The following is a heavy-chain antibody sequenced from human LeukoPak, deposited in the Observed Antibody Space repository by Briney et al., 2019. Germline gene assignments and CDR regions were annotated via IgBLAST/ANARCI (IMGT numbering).Heavy chain of an antibody. Sequence: EASVKVSCKASGGTFSSYAISWVRQAPGQGLEWMGWISAYNGNTNYAQKLQGRVTMTTDTSTSTAYMELRSLRSDDTAVYYCARAWSIVVVPAAPFDPWGQGTLVTVSS. J-gene: IGHJ5*02. CDR2: ISAYNGNT. V-gene: IGHV1-18*01. CDR3: ARAWSIVVVPAAPFDP. CDR1: GGTFSSYA. D-gene: IGHD2-2*01.